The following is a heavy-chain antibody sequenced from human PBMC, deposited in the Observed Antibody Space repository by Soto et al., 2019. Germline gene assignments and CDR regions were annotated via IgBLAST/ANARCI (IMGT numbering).Heavy chain of an antibody. Sequence: QVQLVQSGAEIKKPGASVKVSCKASGYTFTDYAIHWVRQAPGQRLEWMGWINTGTDNTKYSQKFQGRVTITRDTSASTPYMDLSSLRSEDTAVYYCARDRGYSYGLHAFDIWGQGTMVTVSS. CDR3: ARDRGYSYGLHAFDI. J-gene: IGHJ3*02. CDR2: INTGTDNT. D-gene: IGHD5-18*01. V-gene: IGHV1-3*04. CDR1: GYTFTDYA.